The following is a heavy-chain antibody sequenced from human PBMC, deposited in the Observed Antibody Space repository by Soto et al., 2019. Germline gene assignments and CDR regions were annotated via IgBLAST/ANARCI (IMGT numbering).Heavy chain of an antibody. CDR2: INSDGSDT. Sequence: EVQLVESGGGVVQPGGSLRLSCAASGFALSGYWMHWVRQPAGKGLMWVSRINSDGSDTSSAASVKGRFTISRDNAKNALYLQMNSLRVEDTAVYYCVRGAPYDFWGQGVQVTVSS. D-gene: IGHD3-10*01. CDR3: VRGAPYDF. CDR1: GFALSGYW. J-gene: IGHJ4*02. V-gene: IGHV3-74*01.